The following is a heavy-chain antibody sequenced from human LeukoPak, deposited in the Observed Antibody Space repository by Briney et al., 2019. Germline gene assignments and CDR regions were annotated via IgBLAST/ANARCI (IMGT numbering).Heavy chain of an antibody. D-gene: IGHD6-6*01. Sequence: GGSLRLSCAASGFTFSSYAMNWVRQAPGKGLEWVSAISDSAGTTYYADSVKGRFTISRDNSKNTLYLQMSSLRAEDTAVYYCAKGQGDSSSSRRWGQGTLVTVSS. J-gene: IGHJ4*02. CDR2: ISDSAGTT. CDR1: GFTFSSYA. CDR3: AKGQGDSSSSRR. V-gene: IGHV3-23*01.